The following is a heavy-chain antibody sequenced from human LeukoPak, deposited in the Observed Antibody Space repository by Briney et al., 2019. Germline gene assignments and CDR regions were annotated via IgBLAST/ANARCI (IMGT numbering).Heavy chain of an antibody. V-gene: IGHV4-34*01. CDR3: ARVRADGSGSYYHSYYYGMDV. Sequence: SETLSLTCAVYGESFSGFYWSWIRQPPGKGLEWIGEINYSGSINHNPSLKSRVTISVDTSKNQFSLKLSSVTAADTAMYYCARVRADGSGSYYHSYYYGMDVWGKGTTVTVSS. J-gene: IGHJ6*04. D-gene: IGHD3-10*01. CDR1: GESFSGFY. CDR2: INYSGSI.